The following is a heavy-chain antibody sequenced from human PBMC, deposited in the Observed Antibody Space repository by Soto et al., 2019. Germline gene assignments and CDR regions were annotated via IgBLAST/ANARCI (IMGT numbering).Heavy chain of an antibody. D-gene: IGHD3-16*01. Sequence: HPGGSLRLSCAASGFTFSSYGMHWVRQAPGKGLEWVAVIWYDGSNKYYADSVKGRFTISRDNSKNTLYLQMNSLRAEDTAVYYCARASSGFGYMDVWGKGTTVTVSS. CDR2: IWYDGSNK. V-gene: IGHV3-33*01. CDR3: ARASSGFGYMDV. J-gene: IGHJ6*03. CDR1: GFTFSSYG.